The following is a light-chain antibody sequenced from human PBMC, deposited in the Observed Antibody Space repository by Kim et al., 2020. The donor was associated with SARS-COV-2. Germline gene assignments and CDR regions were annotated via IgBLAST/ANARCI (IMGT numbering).Light chain of an antibody. V-gene: IGLV1-44*01. J-gene: IGLJ1*01. CDR2: SNN. CDR1: SSNIGSNT. Sequence: QSVLTQAPSASGTPGQRVTISCSGSSSNIGSNTVNWYQQLPGTAPKLLIYSNNQRPSGVPDRFSGSKSGTSASLAISGLQSDDEADYYCAAWDDSLNGSYVFGTGTKVTVL. CDR3: AAWDDSLNGSYV.